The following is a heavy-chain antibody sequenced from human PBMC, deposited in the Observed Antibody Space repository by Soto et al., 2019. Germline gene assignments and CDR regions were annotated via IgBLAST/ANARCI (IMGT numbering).Heavy chain of an antibody. CDR1: GGTFSSYA. CDR3: AREGGSYCISTSCYNWFDP. CDR2: VIPIFGTA. V-gene: IGHV1-69*12. D-gene: IGHD2-2*01. Sequence: QVQLVQSGAEVKKPGSSVKVSCKASGGTFSSYAISWVQQAPGQGLEWMGGVIPIFGTANYAQKFQGRVTITADESTSTAYMELSSLRSEDTAVYYCAREGGSYCISTSCYNWFDPWGQGTLVTVSS. J-gene: IGHJ5*02.